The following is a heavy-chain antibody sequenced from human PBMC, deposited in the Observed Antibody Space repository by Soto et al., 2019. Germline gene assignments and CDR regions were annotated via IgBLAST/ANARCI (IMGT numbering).Heavy chain of an antibody. CDR1: GFTFGDYA. V-gene: IGHV3-49*04. CDR3: TIIDRDGYNYYYYYGMDV. D-gene: IGHD5-12*01. J-gene: IGHJ6*02. CDR2: IRSKAYGGTT. Sequence: GGSLRLSCTASGFTFGDYAMSWVRQAPGKGLEWVGFIRSKAYGGTTEYVASVKGRFTISRDDSKSIAYLQMNSLKTEDTAVYYCTIIDRDGYNYYYYYGMDVWGQGTTVTVSS.